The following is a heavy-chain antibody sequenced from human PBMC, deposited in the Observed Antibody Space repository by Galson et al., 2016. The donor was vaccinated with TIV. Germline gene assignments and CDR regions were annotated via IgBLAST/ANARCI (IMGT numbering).Heavy chain of an antibody. CDR2: IYPCDSDT. CDR1: GYRFSHSW. Sequence: QSGAEVKKPGGSLKISCKTSGYRFSHSWIGWVRQKPGKGLEWVGHIYPCDSDTRYSPSFQGHVTISADTSIDTAYLQWGSLKASDTAIYYCARHGYDFWNGQDYFFYGMDVWGQGTTVTVSS. CDR3: ARHGYDFWNGQDYFFYGMDV. V-gene: IGHV5-51*01. D-gene: IGHD3-3*01. J-gene: IGHJ6*02.